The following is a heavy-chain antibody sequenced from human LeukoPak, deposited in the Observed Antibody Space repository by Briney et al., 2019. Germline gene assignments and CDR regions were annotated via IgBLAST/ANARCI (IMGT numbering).Heavy chain of an antibody. CDR2: IYYSGST. CDR1: GGSISSYY. CDR3: ARAHKYYYDSSGYYYRWYFDL. D-gene: IGHD3-22*01. J-gene: IGHJ2*01. V-gene: IGHV4-59*01. Sequence: PSETLSLTCTVSGGSISSYYWSWIRQPPGKGLEWIGYIYYSGSTNYNPSLKSRVTISVDTSKNQFSLKLSSVTAADTAVYYCARAHKYYYDSSGYYYRWYFDLWGRGTLVTVSS.